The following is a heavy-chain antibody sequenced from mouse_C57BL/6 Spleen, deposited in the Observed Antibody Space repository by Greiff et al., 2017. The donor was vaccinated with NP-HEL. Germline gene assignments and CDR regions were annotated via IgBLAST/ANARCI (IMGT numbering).Heavy chain of an antibody. CDR2: IDPENGDT. J-gene: IGHJ3*01. CDR1: GFNIKDDY. Sequence: EVQLQQSGAELVRPGASVKLSCTASGFNIKDDYMHWVKQRPEQGLEWIGRIDPENGDTEYASKFQGKATITADTSSNPAHLQRSSLTSEDTAVYCCTTTDWGQRALVTVSA. CDR3: TTTD. V-gene: IGHV14-4*01.